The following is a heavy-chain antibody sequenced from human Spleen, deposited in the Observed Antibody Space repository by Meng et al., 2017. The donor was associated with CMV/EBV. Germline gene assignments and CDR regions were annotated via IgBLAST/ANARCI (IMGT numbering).Heavy chain of an antibody. J-gene: IGHJ4*02. D-gene: IGHD7-27*01. Sequence: SETLSLTCAVYGGSFSGYSWSWIRQSPGKGLEWIGEINHSGDTNYNPSLKTRVTISVDTSKNHFSLNLTSVTAADTAVYYCARGPDVQPGVYWGQGTLVTVSS. CDR1: GGSFSGYS. CDR3: ARGPDVQPGVY. V-gene: IGHV4-34*01. CDR2: INHSGDT.